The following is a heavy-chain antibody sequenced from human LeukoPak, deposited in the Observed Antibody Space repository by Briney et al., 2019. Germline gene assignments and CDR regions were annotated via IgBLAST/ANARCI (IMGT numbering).Heavy chain of an antibody. V-gene: IGHV1-69*13. CDR3: ARAEIGCGGHSLGSPYYYYGMDV. J-gene: IGHJ6*02. CDR1: GGTFSSYA. D-gene: IGHD2-21*01. CDR2: IIPIFGTA. Sequence: ASVKVSCKASGGTFSSYAISWVRQAPGQGLEWMGGIIPIFGTANYAQKFQGRVTITADESTSTAYMELSSLRSEDTAVYYCARAEIGCGGHSLGSPYYYYGMDVWGQGTTVTVSS.